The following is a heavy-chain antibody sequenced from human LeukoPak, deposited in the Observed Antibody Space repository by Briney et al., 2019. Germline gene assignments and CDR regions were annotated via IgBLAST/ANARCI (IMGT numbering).Heavy chain of an antibody. CDR3: ARAGTDYGGNSD. CDR1: GGTFSSYA. D-gene: IGHD4-23*01. Sequence: SVKVSYKASGGTFSSYAISWVRQAPGQGLEWMGRIIPILGIANYAQKFQGRVTITTDESTSTAYMELSSLRSEDTAVYYCARAGTDYGGNSDWGQGTLVTVSS. CDR2: IIPILGIA. J-gene: IGHJ4*02. V-gene: IGHV1-69*04.